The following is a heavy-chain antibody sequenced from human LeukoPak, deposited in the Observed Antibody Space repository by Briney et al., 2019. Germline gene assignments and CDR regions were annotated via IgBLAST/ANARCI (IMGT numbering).Heavy chain of an antibody. V-gene: IGHV3-23*01. J-gene: IGHJ4*02. CDR1: GFPFSNYA. CDR3: AKDIGSGSRGSYYFDY. CDR2: SDGRGGST. Sequence: GGSLRLSCTASGFPFSNYAMSWVRQAPGNGLEWVSASDGRGGSTYYADSVKGRFTISRDNSKNMVYLQMNSLRAEDTAVYYCAKDIGSGSRGSYYFDYWGQGTLVTVSS. D-gene: IGHD3-10*01.